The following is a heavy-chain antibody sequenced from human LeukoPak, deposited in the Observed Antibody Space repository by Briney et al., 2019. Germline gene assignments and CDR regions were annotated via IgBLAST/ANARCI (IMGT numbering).Heavy chain of an antibody. V-gene: IGHV3-30*02. CDR3: ARATPITMIVVVITTPGY. Sequence: GGSLRLSCSASGSTFSSYGMHWVRQAPGKGLEWVALIRYDGSNKYYADSVKGRFTISRDNSKNTLYLQMNSLRAEDMAVYYCARATPITMIVVVITTPGYWGQGTLVTVSS. CDR1: GSTFSSYG. D-gene: IGHD3-22*01. CDR2: IRYDGSNK. J-gene: IGHJ4*02.